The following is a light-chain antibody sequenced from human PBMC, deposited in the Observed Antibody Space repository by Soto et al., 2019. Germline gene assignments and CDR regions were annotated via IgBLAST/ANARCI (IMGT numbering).Light chain of an antibody. J-gene: IGLJ2*01. CDR1: SSDVGGYNY. CDR2: DVS. Sequence: QPASVSGSPGQSITISCTGTSSDVGGYNYVSWYQQHPGKAPKLMIYDVSNRPSGVSNRFSGSKSGNTASLTISGLQAEDEADYYCSSYTSSSTSHVVFGGGTKVTVL. V-gene: IGLV2-14*01. CDR3: SSYTSSSTSHVV.